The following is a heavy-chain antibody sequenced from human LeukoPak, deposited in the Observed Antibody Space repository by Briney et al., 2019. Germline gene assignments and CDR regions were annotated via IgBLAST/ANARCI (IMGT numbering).Heavy chain of an antibody. CDR3: TSLFKYNWNDVEDY. V-gene: IGHV3-73*01. J-gene: IGHJ4*02. CDR2: IRSKANSYAT. Sequence: GGSPRLSCAASGFTFSGSAMHWGRQASGKGLGWVGRIRSKANSYATAYAASVKSRFTISRDDSKNTAYLQMNSLKTEDTAVYYCTSLFKYNWNDVEDYWGQGTLVTVS. D-gene: IGHD1-1*01. CDR1: GFTFSGSA.